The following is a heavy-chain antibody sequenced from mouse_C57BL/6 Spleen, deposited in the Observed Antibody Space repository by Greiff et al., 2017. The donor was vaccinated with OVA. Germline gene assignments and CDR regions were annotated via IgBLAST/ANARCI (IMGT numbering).Heavy chain of an antibody. Sequence: QVHVKQPGAELVKPGASVKLSCKASGYTFTSYWMHWVKQRPGQGLEWIGMIHPNSGSTNYNEKFKSKATLTVDKSSSTAYMQLSSLTSEDSAVYCFATGGNYRNYFDYWGQGTTLTVSS. CDR1: GYTFTSYW. D-gene: IGHD2-1*01. CDR2: IHPNSGST. CDR3: ATGGNYRNYFDY. V-gene: IGHV1-64*01. J-gene: IGHJ2*01.